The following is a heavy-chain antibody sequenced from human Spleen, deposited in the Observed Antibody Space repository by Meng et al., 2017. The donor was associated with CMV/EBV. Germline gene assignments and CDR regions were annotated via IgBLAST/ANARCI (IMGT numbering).Heavy chain of an antibody. Sequence: GGSLRLSCEVSGFSFRDNFMSWIRRAPGKGLEWIAYISDRSDIIQYADSVKGRFAISRDNAKNSLYLQMTSLRVEDTAVYYCARDRRLYFLDYWGQGTLVTVSS. CDR1: GFSFRDNF. D-gene: IGHD2-8*01. J-gene: IGHJ4*02. V-gene: IGHV3-11*01. CDR3: ARDRRLYFLDY. CDR2: ISDRSDII.